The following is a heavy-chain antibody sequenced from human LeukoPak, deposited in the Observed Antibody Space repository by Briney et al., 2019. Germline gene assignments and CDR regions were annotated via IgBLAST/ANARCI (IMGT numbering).Heavy chain of an antibody. J-gene: IGHJ4*02. V-gene: IGHV4-38-2*02. Sequence: SETLSLTCTVSGDSITSDWFWVWIRQPPGKGLEWIGSFHHSGTAYYNPSLKSRVTISIDTSKNQFSLQLSSVTAADTALYSCARSRNNWNHSWGQGGLVTVSS. CDR1: GDSITSDWF. CDR3: ARSRNNWNHS. D-gene: IGHD1-20*01. CDR2: FHHSGTA.